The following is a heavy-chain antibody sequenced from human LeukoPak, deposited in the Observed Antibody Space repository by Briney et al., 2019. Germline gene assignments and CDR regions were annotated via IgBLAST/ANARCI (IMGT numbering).Heavy chain of an antibody. CDR1: GFTFSDHY. CDR3: ARVRYCSSTTCRGAFDI. V-gene: IGHV3-72*01. D-gene: IGHD2-2*01. Sequence: GGSLRLSCAASGFTFSDHYMDWVRQAPGKGLEWVGRTRNKANSYTTEYAASVKDRFTISRDDSEKSLYLQMNSLKTEDTAMYYCARVRYCSSTTCRGAFDIWGQGTMVTVSS. CDR2: TRNKANSYTT. J-gene: IGHJ3*02.